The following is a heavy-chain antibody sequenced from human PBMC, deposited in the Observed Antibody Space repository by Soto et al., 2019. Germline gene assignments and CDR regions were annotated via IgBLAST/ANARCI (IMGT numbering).Heavy chain of an antibody. CDR3: ARWHGDFVVTWFDS. J-gene: IGHJ5*01. CDR1: GYTFTSHY. D-gene: IGHD3-10*01. CDR2: IHPSGGST. Sequence: QVRLMQSGAEVKKPGASVKVSCTASGYTFTSHYMNWLRQAPGQGLEWIGIIHPSGGSTNYAQKFQGRVTITRDTSTSTVYMELTGLGSEDTAVYYCARWHGDFVVTWFDSWGQGTLVTVSA. V-gene: IGHV1-46*01.